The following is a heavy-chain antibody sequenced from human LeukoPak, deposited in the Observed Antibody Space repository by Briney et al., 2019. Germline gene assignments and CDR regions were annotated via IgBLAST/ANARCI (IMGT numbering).Heavy chain of an antibody. J-gene: IGHJ4*02. CDR1: GFTFYTYG. Sequence: GGSLRLSCAASGFTFYTYGMNWVRQAPGKGLEWVAVISYDGSNKYYADSVKGRFTISRDNSKNTLYLQMNSLRAEDTAVYYCASLVIAAAGTSKAYDYWGQGTLVTVSS. CDR3: ASLVIAAAGTSKAYDY. CDR2: ISYDGSNK. V-gene: IGHV3-30*03. D-gene: IGHD6-13*01.